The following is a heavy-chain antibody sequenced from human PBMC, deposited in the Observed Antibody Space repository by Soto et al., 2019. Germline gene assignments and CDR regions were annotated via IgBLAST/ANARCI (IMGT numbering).Heavy chain of an antibody. CDR2: VIYDGSRK. J-gene: IGHJ4*02. CDR1: GFTFSGFA. D-gene: IGHD4-17*01. V-gene: IGHV3-30-3*01. CDR3: ARANYGDYWDY. Sequence: QVQLVESGGGVVQPGRSLRLSCATSGFTFSGFAMHWVRQAPGKGLEWVAVVIYDGSRKYYADSVQGRFIISRDNSKNTLYLQMNSLRPEDTAVYYCARANYGDYWDYWGQGTLVTVCS.